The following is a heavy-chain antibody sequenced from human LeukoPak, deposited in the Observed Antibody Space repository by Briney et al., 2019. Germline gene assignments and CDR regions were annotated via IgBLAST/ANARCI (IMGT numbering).Heavy chain of an antibody. Sequence: SETLSLTCAVSGGSISSSNWWSWVRQPPGKGVEWIGEIYHSGSTNYNPSLKSRVTISVDKSKNQFSLKLSSVTAADTAVYYCATTPYYYDTLDAFDIWGQGTMVTVSS. J-gene: IGHJ3*02. D-gene: IGHD3-22*01. V-gene: IGHV4-4*02. CDR3: ATTPYYYDTLDAFDI. CDR1: GGSISSSNW. CDR2: IYHSGST.